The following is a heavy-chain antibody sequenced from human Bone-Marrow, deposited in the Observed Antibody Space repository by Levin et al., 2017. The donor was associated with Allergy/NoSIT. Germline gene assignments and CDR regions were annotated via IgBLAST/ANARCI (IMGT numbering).Heavy chain of an antibody. D-gene: IGHD2-15*01. Sequence: PGGSLRLSCAASGFTVSSNYMSWVRQAPGKGLEWVSVIYSGGSTYYADSVKGRFTISRDNSKNTLYLQMNSLRAEDTAVYYCARDLGRATLDYWGQGTLVTVSS. CDR3: ARDLGRATLDY. J-gene: IGHJ4*02. CDR1: GFTVSSNY. CDR2: IYSGGST. V-gene: IGHV3-53*01.